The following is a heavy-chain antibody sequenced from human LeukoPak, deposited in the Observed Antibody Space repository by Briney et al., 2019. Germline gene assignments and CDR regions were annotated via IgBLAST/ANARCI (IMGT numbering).Heavy chain of an antibody. CDR3: ARWLGWDIVLMVYALDY. CDR2: MNPNSGNT. Sequence: GASVKVSCKASGYTFTSYDINWVRQATGQGLEWMGWMNPNSGNTGYAQKFQGRVTMTRNTSISTAYMELSSLRSDDTAVYYCARWLGWDIVLMVYALDYWGQGTLVTVSS. J-gene: IGHJ4*02. CDR1: GYTFTSYD. D-gene: IGHD2-8*01. V-gene: IGHV1-8*01.